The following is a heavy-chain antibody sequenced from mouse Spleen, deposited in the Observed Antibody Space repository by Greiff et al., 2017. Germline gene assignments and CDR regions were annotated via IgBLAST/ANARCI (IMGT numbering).Heavy chain of an antibody. J-gene: IGHJ3*01. V-gene: IGHV5-6-3*01. D-gene: IGHD1-1*01. CDR3: ARVGGYYYGSSPFAY. CDR2: INSNGGST. CDR1: GFTFSSYG. Sequence: EVNLVESGGGLVQPGGSLKLSCAASGFTFSSYGMSWVRQTPDKRLELVATINSNGGSTYYPDSVKGRFTISRDNAKNTLYLQMSSLKSEDTAMYYCARVGGYYYGSSPFAYWGQGTLVTVSA.